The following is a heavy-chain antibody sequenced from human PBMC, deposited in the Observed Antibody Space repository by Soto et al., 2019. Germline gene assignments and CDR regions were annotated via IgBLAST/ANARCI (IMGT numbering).Heavy chain of an antibody. CDR1: GFTVSSNY. J-gene: IGHJ6*03. CDR2: IYSGGST. CDR3: ARVSNIAAAGIDYYYMDV. D-gene: IGHD6-13*01. V-gene: IGHV3-53*01. Sequence: GSLRLSCAASGFTVSSNYMSWVRQAPGKGLEWVSVIYSGGSTYYADSVKGRFTISRDNSKNTLYLQMNSLRAEDTAVYYCARVSNIAAAGIDYYYMDVWGKGTTVTVSS.